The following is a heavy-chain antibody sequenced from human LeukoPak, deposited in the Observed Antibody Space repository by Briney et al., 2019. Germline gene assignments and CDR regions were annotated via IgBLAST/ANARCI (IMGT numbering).Heavy chain of an antibody. V-gene: IGHV3-48*03. D-gene: IGHD3-16*01. CDR1: GFTFSSYE. CDR2: ISSSSSTI. Sequence: GGSLRLSCAASGFTFSSYELYWVRQAPGRGLEWISYISSSSSTIKYADSVRGRFTISRADARESLFLQMNSLRAEDTAIYYCGASRQYVGAFDIWGQGTLVTVSS. J-gene: IGHJ3*02. CDR3: GASRQYVGAFDI.